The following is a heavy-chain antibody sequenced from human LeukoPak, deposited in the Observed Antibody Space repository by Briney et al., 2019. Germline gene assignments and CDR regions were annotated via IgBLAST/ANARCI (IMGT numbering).Heavy chain of an antibody. J-gene: IGHJ4*02. V-gene: IGHV4-39*01. D-gene: IGHD6-19*01. CDR2: IYYRGST. CDR3: ARGERYSSGWYGEYYFDY. Sequence: PSETLSLTCTVSGGSISSSSYYWGWIRQPPGKGLQWIGTIYYRGSTYYIPSLKSRVTISVDTSKNQFSLKLSSVTAADTAVYYCARGERYSSGWYGEYYFDYWGQGTLVTVSS. CDR1: GGSISSSSYY.